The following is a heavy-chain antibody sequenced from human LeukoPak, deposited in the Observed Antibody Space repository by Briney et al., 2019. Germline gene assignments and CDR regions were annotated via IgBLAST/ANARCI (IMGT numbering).Heavy chain of an antibody. J-gene: IGHJ4*02. CDR1: GGSISSYY. CDR2: IYYRGST. V-gene: IGHV4-59*01. Sequence: SETLSLTCTVSGGSISSYYWSWIRQPPGKGLEWIGFIYYRGSTNYNPSLKSRVTISVDTSKNQFSLKLSSVTAADTAVYYCARGYSSSSEPFDYWGQGTLVTVSS. CDR3: ARGYSSSSEPFDY. D-gene: IGHD6-6*01.